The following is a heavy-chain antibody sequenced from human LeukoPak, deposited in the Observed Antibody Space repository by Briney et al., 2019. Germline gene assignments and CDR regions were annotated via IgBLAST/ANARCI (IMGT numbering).Heavy chain of an antibody. CDR1: GFTFSRNS. J-gene: IGHJ3*02. V-gene: IGHV3-21*01. CDR2: ISTSSSYI. CDR3: ARDSGYDSLANDAFDI. Sequence: GGSLRLSCAASGFTFSRNSMNWVRQAPGKGLEWVSSISTSSSYIYYADSVKGRFTISRDNAKNSLYLQMNSLRAEDTAVYYCARDSGYDSLANDAFDIWGQGTMVTVSS. D-gene: IGHD5-12*01.